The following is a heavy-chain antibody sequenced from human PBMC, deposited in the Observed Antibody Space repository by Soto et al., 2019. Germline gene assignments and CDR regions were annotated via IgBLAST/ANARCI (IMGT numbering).Heavy chain of an antibody. Sequence: SPTLSLTCAISGDSVSSNSAAWNWIRPSPSRGLEWLGRTYYRSKWYNDYAVSVKSRITINPDTSKNQFSLQLNSVTPEDTAVYYCARRGWLQLMGMDYWGQGTLVTVSS. D-gene: IGHD5-12*01. CDR2: TYYRSKWYN. V-gene: IGHV6-1*01. CDR1: GDSVSSNSAA. CDR3: ARRGWLQLMGMDY. J-gene: IGHJ4*02.